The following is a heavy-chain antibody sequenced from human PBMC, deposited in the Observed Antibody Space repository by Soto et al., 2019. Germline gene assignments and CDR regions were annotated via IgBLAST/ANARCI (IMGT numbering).Heavy chain of an antibody. Sequence: EVQLVESGGGLVQPGGSLRLSCAASGFTFSSYSMNWVRQAPGKGLEWLSYTSSGSATIYYADSVKGRFTISRDNAKNSLYLQTNSLRDEDTAVYYCARDSASYSSSSGSYWYFDLWGRGTLVTVSS. J-gene: IGHJ2*01. CDR3: ARDSASYSSSSGSYWYFDL. V-gene: IGHV3-48*02. CDR2: TSSGSATI. D-gene: IGHD6-6*01. CDR1: GFTFSSYS.